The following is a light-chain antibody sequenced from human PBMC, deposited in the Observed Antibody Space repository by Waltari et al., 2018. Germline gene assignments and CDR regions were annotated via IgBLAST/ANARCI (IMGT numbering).Light chain of an antibody. CDR2: ETS. CDR1: QNIRKY. CDR3: QNYERLPAT. J-gene: IGKJ1*01. Sequence: EIVLTQSPGTLSLSPGERATLSCRASQNIRKYLFWYQHKPGQAPRLLMYETSIRATGTPDRFSGSGFGTDFSLTISRLEPEDFAVYYCQNYERLPATFGQGTKVEIK. V-gene: IGKV3-20*01.